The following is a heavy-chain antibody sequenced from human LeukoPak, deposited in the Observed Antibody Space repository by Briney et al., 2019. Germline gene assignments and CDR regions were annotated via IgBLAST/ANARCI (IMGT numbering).Heavy chain of an antibody. D-gene: IGHD2-15*01. CDR1: GYTFTGYY. J-gene: IGHJ4*02. CDR3: ARGVRLGYCSGGSCYRDFDY. CDR2: INPNSGGT. Sequence: ASVKVSCKASGYTFTGYYMHWVRQAPGQGLEWMGWINPNSGGTNYAQKFQGRVIMTRDTSISTAYMELSRLRSDDTAVYYCARGVRLGYCSGGSCYRDFDYWGQGTLVTVSS. V-gene: IGHV1-2*02.